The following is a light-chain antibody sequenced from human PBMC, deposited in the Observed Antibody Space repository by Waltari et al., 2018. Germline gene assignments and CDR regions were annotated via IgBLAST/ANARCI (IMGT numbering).Light chain of an antibody. CDR3: GTWDSSLSFWV. J-gene: IGLJ3*02. V-gene: IGLV1-51*02. CDR1: SSNIGTNY. CDR2: ENN. Sequence: QSVLTQPPSVSAAPGQKVTISCSGSSSNIGTNYVSWYQQLPGTAPKLLIYENNKRPSGIPDRFSGSKSGTSATLGITGLQTGDEADYYCGTWDSSLSFWVFGGGTKLTVL.